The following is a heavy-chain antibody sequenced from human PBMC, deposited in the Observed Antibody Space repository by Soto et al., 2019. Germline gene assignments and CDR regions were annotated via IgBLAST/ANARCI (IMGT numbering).Heavy chain of an antibody. V-gene: IGHV1-18*01. CDR3: ARAYSSTWYVDY. D-gene: IGHD6-13*01. CDR1: GYTFTSYG. Sequence: QVQLVQSGAEVKKPGASVKVSCKASGYTFTSYGISWVRQAPGQGLEWMGWISAYNGNTNYAQKLQGRVTMTTDTPTSKAYMERRSLRSDDTAVFYCARAYSSTWYVDYWGQGTLVTVSS. CDR2: ISAYNGNT. J-gene: IGHJ4*02.